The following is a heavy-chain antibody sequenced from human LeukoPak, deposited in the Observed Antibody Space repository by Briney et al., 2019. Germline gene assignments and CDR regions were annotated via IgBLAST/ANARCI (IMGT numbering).Heavy chain of an antibody. CDR3: ARANYDILTGYAPRA. D-gene: IGHD3-9*01. CDR1: GYSFTSYW. CDR2: IYPGDSDT. J-gene: IGHJ4*02. V-gene: IGHV5-51*01. Sequence: GESLKISCKGSGYSFTSYWIGWVRQMPGKGLEWKGIIYPGDSDTRYSPSFQGQVTISADKSISTAYLQWSSLKASDTAMYYCARANYDILTGYAPRAWGQGTLVTVSS.